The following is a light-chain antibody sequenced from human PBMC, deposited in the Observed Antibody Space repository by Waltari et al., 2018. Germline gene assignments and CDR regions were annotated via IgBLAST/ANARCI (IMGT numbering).Light chain of an antibody. CDR2: DAS. V-gene: IGKV3-11*01. Sequence: EVVLTQSPATLSLSPGERATLSCRASQSVSNSLAWYRQKPGQAPSPLIYDASTRAAGIPDRFSGSGSGTDFTLTIISLEPEDFAVYYCQLRTGWPMTFGQGTRLEIK. J-gene: IGKJ5*01. CDR3: QLRTGWPMT. CDR1: QSVSNS.